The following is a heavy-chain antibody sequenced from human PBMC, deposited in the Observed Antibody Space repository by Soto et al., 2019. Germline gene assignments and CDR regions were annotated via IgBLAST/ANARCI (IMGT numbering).Heavy chain of an antibody. Sequence: GESLKISCAASGFTFSSYGMHWVRQAPGKGLEWVAVISYDGSNKYYADSVKGRFTISRDNSKNTLYLQMNSLRTEDTALYYCAKDLSRGAAPDYYYGMDVWGQGTTVTVSS. V-gene: IGHV3-30*18. CDR3: AKDLSRGAAPDYYYGMDV. CDR1: GFTFSSYG. D-gene: IGHD6-6*01. J-gene: IGHJ6*02. CDR2: ISYDGSNK.